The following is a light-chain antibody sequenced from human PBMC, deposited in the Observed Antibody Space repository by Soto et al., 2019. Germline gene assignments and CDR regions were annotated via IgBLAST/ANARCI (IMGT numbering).Light chain of an antibody. J-gene: IGLJ3*02. V-gene: IGLV2-14*01. CDR2: EII. CDR1: SNDVGGYHY. Sequence: QSALTQPASVSGSPGQSITISCTGTSNDVGGYHYVSWYQQYPGKATNLIIYEIIHRPSGVSNPFSGAKSGNTVSLTISGLQAEDEANYYCSSYTYSGTIVVSGGGTNLTV. CDR3: SSYTYSGTIVV.